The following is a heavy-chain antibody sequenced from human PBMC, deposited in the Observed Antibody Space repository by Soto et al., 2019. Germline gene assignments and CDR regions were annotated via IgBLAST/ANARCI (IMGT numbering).Heavy chain of an antibody. J-gene: IGHJ6*02. CDR1: GFNFDTYSMSRFS. CDR2: ISGSGGKA. Sequence: GGSLRLSCAASGFNFDTYSMSRFSMSWVRQAPGKGLEWVSSISGSGGKAYYAESVKGRFIISRDNARNTLSLQMNSLRADDTAVYYCARLSGDHSAFFSYGMDAWGQGTTVTVS. V-gene: IGHV3-23*01. CDR3: ARLSGDHSAFFSYGMDA. D-gene: IGHD2-21*01.